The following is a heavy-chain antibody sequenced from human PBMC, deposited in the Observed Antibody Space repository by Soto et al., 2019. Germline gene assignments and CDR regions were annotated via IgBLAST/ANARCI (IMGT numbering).Heavy chain of an antibody. CDR1: GGTFSSYT. D-gene: IGHD2-2*01. Sequence: GASVKVSCKASGGTFSSYTISWVRQAPGQGLEWMGRIIPTLGKTNYAQKFQGRVTITADKSTSTVYMELSSLRSEDTAVYYCARDVEYCSSTSCSRLSDYWGQGTLVTVSS. J-gene: IGHJ4*02. V-gene: IGHV1-69*08. CDR3: ARDVEYCSSTSCSRLSDY. CDR2: IIPTLGKT.